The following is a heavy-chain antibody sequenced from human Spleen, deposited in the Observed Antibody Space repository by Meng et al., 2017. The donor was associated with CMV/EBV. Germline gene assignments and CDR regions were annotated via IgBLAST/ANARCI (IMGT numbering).Heavy chain of an antibody. CDR3: AKEINAYSSAWNCDF. CDR2: MSFDGTHE. Sequence: SGFTFRSYGMHCVRQAPGKGLEWLAVMSFDGTHEYYTDSVKGRFTISRDNSQNTLYLQMNSLRAEDTAMYYCAKEINAYSSAWNCDFWGQGALVTVSS. CDR1: GFTFRSYG. V-gene: IGHV3-30*18. D-gene: IGHD6-19*01. J-gene: IGHJ4*02.